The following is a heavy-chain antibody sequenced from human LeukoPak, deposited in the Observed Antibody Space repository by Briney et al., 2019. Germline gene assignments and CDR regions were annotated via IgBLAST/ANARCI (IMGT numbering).Heavy chain of an antibody. CDR3: ARVVGSSRSWVDC. V-gene: IGHV3-21*01. Sequence: PGGSLRLSCAASGFTFSTYNMNWVRQAPGKGLEWVSSISSSSSYIYYADSVKGRFTISRDNAKNSLYLQMNSLRAEDTAVYYCARVVGSSRSWVDCWGQGTLVTVSS. D-gene: IGHD6-13*01. CDR1: GFTFSTYN. J-gene: IGHJ4*02. CDR2: ISSSSSYI.